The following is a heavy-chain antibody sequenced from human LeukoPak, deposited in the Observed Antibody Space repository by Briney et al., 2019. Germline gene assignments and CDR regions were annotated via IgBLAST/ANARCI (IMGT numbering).Heavy chain of an antibody. Sequence: GGSLRLSCAASGFTFSNHAMHWVRQAPGKGLEWVAVISYDGSNKYYTDSVKGRFTISRDNAKNSLYLQMNSLIAEDTAVYYCASDFRLHTTADAFDIWGQGTMVTVSS. CDR3: ASDFRLHTTADAFDI. V-gene: IGHV3-30*04. D-gene: IGHD3/OR15-3a*01. J-gene: IGHJ3*02. CDR2: ISYDGSNK. CDR1: GFTFSNHA.